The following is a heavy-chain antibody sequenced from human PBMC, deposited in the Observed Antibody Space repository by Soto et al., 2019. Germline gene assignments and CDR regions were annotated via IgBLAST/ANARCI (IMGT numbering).Heavy chain of an antibody. V-gene: IGHV4-39*01. Sequence: QLQLQESGPGLVKPSETLSLTCTVSGGSISSSSYYWGWIRQPPGKGLEWIGSIYYSGSTYYNPSPKSRVTISVDTSKNQFSLMLSSVPAADPAVYYCASHRGHKAAAGTVRFDPWGQGTLVTVSS. CDR1: GGSISSSSYY. CDR3: ASHRGHKAAAGTVRFDP. CDR2: IYYSGST. J-gene: IGHJ5*02. D-gene: IGHD6-13*01.